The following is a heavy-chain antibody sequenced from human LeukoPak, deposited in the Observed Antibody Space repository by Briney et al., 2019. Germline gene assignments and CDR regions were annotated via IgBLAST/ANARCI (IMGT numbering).Heavy chain of an antibody. Sequence: SQTLSLTCTVSGGSISSGTYYWSWIRQPAGKGLEWIGRIYTSGSTNYNPSLKSRVTISVDTSKNQFSLKLSSVTAADTAVYYCARDRVGVSSGWYYFDYWGQGTLVTASS. D-gene: IGHD6-19*01. CDR3: ARDRVGVSSGWYYFDY. CDR2: IYTSGST. J-gene: IGHJ4*02. CDR1: GGSISSGTYY. V-gene: IGHV4-61*02.